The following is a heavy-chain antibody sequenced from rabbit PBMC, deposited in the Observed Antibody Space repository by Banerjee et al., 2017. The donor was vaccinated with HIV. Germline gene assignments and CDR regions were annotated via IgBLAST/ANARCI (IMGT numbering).Heavy chain of an antibody. CDR1: GFSFSSGYD. Sequence: QSLEESGGDLVKPGGSLTLTCKASGFSFSSGYDMCWVRQAPGKGLEWIGYIYINSGTTDYASWAKGRFTISKSTSLNTVTLQMTNLTGADTATYFCARYSSGWAFNLWGPGTLVTVS. D-gene: IGHD4-1*01. CDR3: ARYSSGWAFNL. V-gene: IGHV1S40*01. J-gene: IGHJ4*01. CDR2: IYINSGTT.